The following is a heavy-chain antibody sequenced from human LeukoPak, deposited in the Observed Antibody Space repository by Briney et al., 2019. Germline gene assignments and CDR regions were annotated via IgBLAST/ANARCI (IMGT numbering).Heavy chain of an antibody. CDR3: AREKYRGWFDP. V-gene: IGHV4-30-2*01. D-gene: IGHD1-1*01. CDR2: IYHSGST. Sequence: SETLSLTCAVSGGSISSGGYSWSWIRQPPGKGLEWIGYIYHSGSTYYNPSLKSRVTISVDRSKHQFSLKLSSVTAADTAVYYCAREKYRGWFDPWGQGTLVTVSS. J-gene: IGHJ5*02. CDR1: GGSISSGGYS.